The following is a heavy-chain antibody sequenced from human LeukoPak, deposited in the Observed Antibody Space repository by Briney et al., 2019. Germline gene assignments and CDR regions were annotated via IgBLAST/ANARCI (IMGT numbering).Heavy chain of an antibody. J-gene: IGHJ6*02. CDR3: ATDLVRMVRGSNLYGMDV. D-gene: IGHD3-10*01. CDR1: GYTLTELS. CDR2: FDPEDGET. Sequence: GASVKVSCKVSGYTLTELSMHWVRQAPGKGLEWMGGFDPEDGETIYAQKFQGRVTMTEDTSTDTAYMELSSLRSEDTAVYYCATDLVRMVRGSNLYGMDVWGQGTTVTVSS. V-gene: IGHV1-24*01.